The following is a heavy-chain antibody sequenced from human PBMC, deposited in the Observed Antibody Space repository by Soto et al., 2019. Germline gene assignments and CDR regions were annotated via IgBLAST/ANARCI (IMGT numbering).Heavy chain of an antibody. CDR3: ASVFSSGSGLMYYFDV. CDR1: SDSIAGENW. Sequence: QVQLQESGPGLVKPSETLSLTCTVSSDSIAGENWWSWVRQPPGMGLEWIGEIFHPGGTNYNPSLKSRVTMEVDKSKNQFSLKLISATAADTAVYYCASVFSSGSGLMYYFDVWGQGTLVSVSA. J-gene: IGHJ4*02. D-gene: IGHD6-25*01. V-gene: IGHV4-4*02. CDR2: IFHPGGT.